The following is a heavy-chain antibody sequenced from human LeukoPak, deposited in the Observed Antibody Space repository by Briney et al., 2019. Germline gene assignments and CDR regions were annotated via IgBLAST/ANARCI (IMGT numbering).Heavy chain of an antibody. D-gene: IGHD4-11*01. J-gene: IGHJ4*02. CDR2: FDREDGET. CDR3: ATARNYWGVGDY. Sequence: ASVKVSCKASGYTFTSYGISWVRQAPGQGLEWMGGFDREDGETINAQKFQGRVTMTEDTSTDTAYMELSSLRSEDTAVYYCATARNYWGVGDYWGQGTLVTVSS. CDR1: GYTFTSYG. V-gene: IGHV1-24*01.